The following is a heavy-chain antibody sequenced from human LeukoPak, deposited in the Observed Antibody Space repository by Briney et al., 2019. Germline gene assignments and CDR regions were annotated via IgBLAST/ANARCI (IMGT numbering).Heavy chain of an antibody. CDR1: GGSFSGYY. CDR2: INHSGST. D-gene: IGHD6-13*01. J-gene: IGHJ4*02. CDR3: ASRNQLVGPFDD. V-gene: IGHV4-34*01. Sequence: SETLSLTCAVYGGSFSGYYWSWIRQPPGKGLEWIGEINHSGSTNYNPSLKSRVTISVDTSKNQFSLKLSSVTAADTAVYYCASRNQLVGPFDDWGQGTLVTVSS.